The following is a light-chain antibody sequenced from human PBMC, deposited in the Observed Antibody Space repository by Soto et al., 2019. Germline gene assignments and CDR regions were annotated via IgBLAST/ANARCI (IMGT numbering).Light chain of an antibody. J-gene: IGKJ5*01. CDR2: AAS. V-gene: IGKV1-6*01. CDR1: RDVGSD. Sequence: QMTQSPSSLSASVGEKIIITCRASRDVGSDVSWYQQTPGQAPKLLIYAASNLYTGVPSRFSGSRSGTEFTLTISSLQPEDFATYYCQQAYSFPITFGQGTRLEIK. CDR3: QQAYSFPIT.